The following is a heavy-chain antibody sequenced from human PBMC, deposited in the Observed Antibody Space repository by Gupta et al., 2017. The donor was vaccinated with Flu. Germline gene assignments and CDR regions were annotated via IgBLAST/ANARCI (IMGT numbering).Heavy chain of an antibody. D-gene: IGHD2-15*01. CDR1: GGTFSSYA. J-gene: IGHJ6*02. Sequence: QVQLVQSGAEVKKPGSSAKVSCKASGGTFSSYAISWVRQAPGQGPEWMGGIITIFGTPNDAQKCQGRVTITADESTNTAYMELSRLRYEDTAVYYCARWCDDQSGGYLYYYAIEVWGQGTKVTVSS. CDR2: IITIFGTP. V-gene: IGHV1-69*01. CDR3: ARWCDDQSGGYLYYYAIEV.